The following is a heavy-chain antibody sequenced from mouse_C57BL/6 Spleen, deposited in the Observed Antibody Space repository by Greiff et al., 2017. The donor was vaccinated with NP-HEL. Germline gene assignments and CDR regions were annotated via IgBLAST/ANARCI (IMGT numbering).Heavy chain of an antibody. CDR2: ISDVGGGT. Sequence: LMESGGGLVKPGGSRKLDCAVLCCTVSSYASSWVRQTPEKRLEWVATISDVGGGTYYPDNVKGRFTISRDNAKNNLYLRISHLKSEDTAMYYCARDYGSSPGYIDVWGTGTAVTVSS. J-gene: IGHJ1*03. D-gene: IGHD1-1*01. CDR3: ARDYGSSPGYIDV. V-gene: IGHV5-4*01. CDR1: CCTVSSYA.